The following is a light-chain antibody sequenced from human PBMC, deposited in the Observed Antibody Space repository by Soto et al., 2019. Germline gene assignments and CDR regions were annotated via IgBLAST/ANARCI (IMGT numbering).Light chain of an antibody. J-gene: IGKJ3*01. Sequence: DIQMTQSPSSLSASVGDRVAITCQASQDISNFLNWYQQKPGKAPKILTYDASDLETGVPSRFSGSGSGTDFTFTISNLQPEDFETYYCQQYDSLPFTFGPGTKVDIK. V-gene: IGKV1-33*01. CDR3: QQYDSLPFT. CDR1: QDISNF. CDR2: DAS.